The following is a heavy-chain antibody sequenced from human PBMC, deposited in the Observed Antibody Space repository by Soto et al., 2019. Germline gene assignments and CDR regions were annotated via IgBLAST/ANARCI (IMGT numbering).Heavy chain of an antibody. V-gene: IGHV3-33*01. Sequence: GGSLRLSCAASGFSFNNFGIHWVRQAPGKGLEWVAIVWYDGSHRFYADSVKGRFSISRDSSNNTVYLQMNSLRVEDTALYYCARAIYATFGGYRRGFDHWGQGRQVTV. CDR1: GFSFNNFG. CDR3: ARAIYATFGGYRRGFDH. D-gene: IGHD5-12*01. J-gene: IGHJ4*02. CDR2: VWYDGSHR.